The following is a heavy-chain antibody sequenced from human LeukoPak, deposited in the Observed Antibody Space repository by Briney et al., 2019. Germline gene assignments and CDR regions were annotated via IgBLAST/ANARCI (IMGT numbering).Heavy chain of an antibody. D-gene: IGHD4-17*01. CDR1: GFTFSSYG. V-gene: IGHV3-30*02. CDR2: IRYDGSNK. CDR3: ARDDYGDSKGRFDP. J-gene: IGHJ5*02. Sequence: PGGSLRLSCAASGFTFSSYGMHWVRQAPGKGLEWVAFIRYDGSNKYYADSVKGRFTISRDNSKSTLYLQMNSLRSDDTAVYYCARDDYGDSKGRFDPWGQGTLVTVSS.